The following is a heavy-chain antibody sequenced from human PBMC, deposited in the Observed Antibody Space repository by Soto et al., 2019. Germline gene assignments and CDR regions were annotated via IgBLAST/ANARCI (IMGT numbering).Heavy chain of an antibody. D-gene: IGHD2-21*02. J-gene: IGHJ4*02. CDR2: IYYSGST. CDR1: GGSISSYY. Sequence: TLSLTCTVSGGSISSYYWSWIRQPPGKGLEWIGYIYYSGSTNYNPSLKSRVTISVDTSKNQFSLKLSSVTAADTAVYYCARSVVTTALSFDYWGQGTLVTVSS. V-gene: IGHV4-59*01. CDR3: ARSVVTTALSFDY.